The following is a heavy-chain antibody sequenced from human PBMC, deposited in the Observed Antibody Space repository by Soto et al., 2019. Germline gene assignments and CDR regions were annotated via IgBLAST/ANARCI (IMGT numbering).Heavy chain of an antibody. Sequence: PSETLSLTCTVSGGSVSSGSCYWTWIRPPPGKGLEWIGYIYYSGSTNYNPSPKSRVTMSVDTSKNQFSLKLSSVTAADTAVYYCARDLFFESSGYYWFDPWGQGTLVTVSS. J-gene: IGHJ5*02. V-gene: IGHV4-61*01. D-gene: IGHD3-22*01. CDR2: IYYSGST. CDR3: ARDLFFESSGYYWFDP. CDR1: GGSVSSGSCY.